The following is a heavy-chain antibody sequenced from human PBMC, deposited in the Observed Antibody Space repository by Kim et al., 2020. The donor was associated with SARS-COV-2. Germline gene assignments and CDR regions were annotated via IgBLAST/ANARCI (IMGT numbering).Heavy chain of an antibody. J-gene: IGHJ3*02. CDR3: ARDRMETVTTRDAFDI. V-gene: IGHV3-66*01. D-gene: IGHD4-17*01. Sequence: SVKGRFTISRDNSKNTLYLQMNSLRAEDTAVYYCARDRMETVTTRDAFDIWGQGTMVTVSS.